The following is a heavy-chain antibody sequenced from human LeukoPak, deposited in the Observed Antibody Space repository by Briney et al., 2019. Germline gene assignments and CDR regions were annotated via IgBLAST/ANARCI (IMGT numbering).Heavy chain of an antibody. J-gene: IGHJ4*02. Sequence: GESLKISCKGSGYSFTRHWIGWVRQLPGKGLEWMGIIYPGDSDTRYSPSFQGQVTISADKSISTAYLQWSSLKASDTAMYFCARRKDYDILTVSSQYYFDFSGQGTLVTVPS. CDR3: ARRKDYDILTVSSQYYFDF. D-gene: IGHD3-9*01. CDR1: GYSFTRHW. V-gene: IGHV5-51*01. CDR2: IYPGDSDT.